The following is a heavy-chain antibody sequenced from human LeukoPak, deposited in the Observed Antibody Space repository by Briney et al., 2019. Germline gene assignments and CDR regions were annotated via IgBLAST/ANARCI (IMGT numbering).Heavy chain of an antibody. V-gene: IGHV4-34*01. J-gene: IGHJ4*02. CDR2: INHSGST. CDR3: ARRVYIAAAQYAD. Sequence: PSETLSLTCAVYGGSFSGYYWSWIRQPPGKGLEWIGEINHSGSTNYNPSLKSRVTISVDTSKNQFSLKLSSVTAADTAVYYCARRVYIAAAQYADWSQGTLVTVSS. D-gene: IGHD6-13*01. CDR1: GGSFSGYY.